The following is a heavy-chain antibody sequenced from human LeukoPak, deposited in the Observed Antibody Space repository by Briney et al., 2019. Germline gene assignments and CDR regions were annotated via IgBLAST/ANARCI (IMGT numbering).Heavy chain of an antibody. CDR1: GFTFSSYW. V-gene: IGHV3-66*01. Sequence: GGSLRLSCAASGFTFSSYWMSWVRQAPGKGLEWVSVIYSGGSTYYADSVKGRFTISRDNSKNTLYLQMNSLRAEDTAVYSCARGADGVSSNSRGWFDPWGQGTLVTVSS. CDR2: IYSGGST. D-gene: IGHD2-15*01. J-gene: IGHJ5*02. CDR3: ARGADGVSSNSRGWFDP.